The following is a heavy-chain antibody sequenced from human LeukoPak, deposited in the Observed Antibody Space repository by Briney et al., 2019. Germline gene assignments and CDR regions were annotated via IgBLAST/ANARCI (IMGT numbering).Heavy chain of an antibody. CDR1: GYTFTGYY. Sequence: ASVKVSYKASGYTFTGYYMHWVRQAPGQGLEWMGWINPNSGGTNYAQKFQGRVTMTRDTSISTAYMELSRLRSDDTAVYYCARGNGVGLPDFNYYDSSGYSPPEYYYYYYGMDVWGQGTTVTVSS. D-gene: IGHD3-22*01. CDR3: ARGNGVGLPDFNYYDSSGYSPPEYYYYYYGMDV. J-gene: IGHJ6*02. CDR2: INPNSGGT. V-gene: IGHV1-2*02.